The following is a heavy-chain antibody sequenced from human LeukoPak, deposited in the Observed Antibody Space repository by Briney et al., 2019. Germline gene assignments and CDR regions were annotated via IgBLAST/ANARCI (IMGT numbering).Heavy chain of an antibody. V-gene: IGHV3-66*02. J-gene: IGHJ4*02. CDR3: ARGDFFVAVAGSGPIDY. Sequence: GGSLRLSCAASGFTVSSNYMSWVRQAPGKGLEWVSVIYSGGSTYYADSVKGRFTISRDNSKNTLYLQINSLRADDTAVYYCARGDFFVAVAGSGPIDYWGQGTLVTVSS. CDR1: GFTVSSNY. D-gene: IGHD6-19*01. CDR2: IYSGGST.